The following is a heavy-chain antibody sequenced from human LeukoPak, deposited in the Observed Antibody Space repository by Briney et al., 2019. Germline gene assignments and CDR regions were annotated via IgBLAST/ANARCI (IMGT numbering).Heavy chain of an antibody. D-gene: IGHD2-2*01. Sequence: GGSLRLSCAASGFTVSSNYMSWVRQAPGKGLEWVSVIYSGGSTYYADSVKGRFTISSDNSKNTLYLQMNSLRAEDTAVYYCAREGSGRYCSSTSCFSVTYGMDVWGQETTVTVSS. CDR3: AREGSGRYCSSTSCFSVTYGMDV. CDR1: GFTVSSNY. V-gene: IGHV3-53*01. CDR2: IYSGGST. J-gene: IGHJ6*02.